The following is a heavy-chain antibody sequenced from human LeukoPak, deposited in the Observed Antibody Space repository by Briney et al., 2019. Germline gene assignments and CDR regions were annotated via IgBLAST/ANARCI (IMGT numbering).Heavy chain of an antibody. V-gene: IGHV3-20*04. J-gene: IGHJ4*02. Sequence: GGSLRLSCAASGFTFDDYGVSWVRQAPGKGLEWVSAINWNGGSTGYADSVKGRFTISRDNAKNSLYLQMNSLRAEDTALYYCARGSSGSHPPDYWGQGTLVTVSS. CDR3: ARGSSGSHPPDY. CDR2: INWNGGST. CDR1: GFTFDDYG. D-gene: IGHD3-22*01.